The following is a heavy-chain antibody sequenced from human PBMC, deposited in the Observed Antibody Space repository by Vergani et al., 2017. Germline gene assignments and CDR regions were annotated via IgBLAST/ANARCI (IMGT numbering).Heavy chain of an antibody. Sequence: QVQLVQSGAEVMQPGASVKVSCKTSGYIFTSDDIDWVRQAPGKGLEWMGWMNPNSGNTGYSHQFQGRVTITRDNSITTAYMELTSLTSDDTAVYYCVRGGTFDWLSTWGQGTLVTVSS. V-gene: IGHV1-8*03. CDR3: VRGGTFDWLST. J-gene: IGHJ5*02. CDR1: GYIFTSDD. D-gene: IGHD3-9*01. CDR2: MNPNSGNT.